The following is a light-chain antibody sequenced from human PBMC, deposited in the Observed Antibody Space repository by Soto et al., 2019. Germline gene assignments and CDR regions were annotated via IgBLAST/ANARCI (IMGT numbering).Light chain of an antibody. V-gene: IGKV1-33*01. J-gene: IGKJ5*01. CDR1: QNITNN. Sequence: DIQMTQSPCSLSASIGGRVTITCQASQNITNNLSWYQQKPGKAPNLLIYHASKLAKGVTSRFSGSGSGTDFSFIITSLQREDLATYYCQQYYGLPPLTFGQGTRLEI. CDR2: HAS. CDR3: QQYYGLPPLT.